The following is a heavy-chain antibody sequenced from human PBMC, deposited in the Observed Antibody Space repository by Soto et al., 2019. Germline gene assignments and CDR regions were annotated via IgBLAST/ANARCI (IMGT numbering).Heavy chain of an antibody. V-gene: IGHV3-30*13. CDR3: AKESTVRAAREIDW. CDR1: GFSFSSYG. CDR2: ISFDGNVK. D-gene: IGHD4-17*01. Sequence: GGSLRLSCAASGFSFSSYGMHWVRQAPGKGLEWVAIISFDGNVKYYADSVTGRFTISRDKSKNRLYLQMNGLRVEDTAVYFCAKESTVRAAREIDWWGQGTLVTVSS. J-gene: IGHJ4*02.